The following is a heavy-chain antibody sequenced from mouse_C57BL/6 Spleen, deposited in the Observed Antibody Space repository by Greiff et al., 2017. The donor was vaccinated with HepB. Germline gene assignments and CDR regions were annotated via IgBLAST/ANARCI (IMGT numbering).Heavy chain of an antibody. CDR2: IDPENGDT. V-gene: IGHV14-4*01. D-gene: IGHD4-1*01. CDR3: TTWEDSMAY. CDR1: GFNIKDDY. J-gene: IGHJ3*01. Sequence: VQLQQSGAELVRPGASVKLSCTASGFNIKDDYMHWVKQRPEQGLEWIGWIDPENGDTEYASKFQGKATITADTSSNTAYLQLSSLTSEDTAVYYCTTWEDSMAYWGQGTLVTVSA.